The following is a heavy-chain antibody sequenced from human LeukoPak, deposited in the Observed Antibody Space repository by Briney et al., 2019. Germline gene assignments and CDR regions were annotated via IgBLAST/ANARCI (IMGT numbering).Heavy chain of an antibody. J-gene: IGHJ6*03. CDR1: GGSISSGSYY. CDR3: ARHPNSYYDSSGYYYSYYYYMDV. CDR2: IYTSGST. D-gene: IGHD3-22*01. V-gene: IGHV4-61*02. Sequence: SQTLSLTCTVSGGSISSGSYYWSWIRQPAGKGLEWIGRIYTSGSTNYNPSLKSRVTISVDTSKNQFSLKLSSVTAADTAVYYCARHPNSYYDSSGYYYSYYYYMDVWGKGTTVTVSS.